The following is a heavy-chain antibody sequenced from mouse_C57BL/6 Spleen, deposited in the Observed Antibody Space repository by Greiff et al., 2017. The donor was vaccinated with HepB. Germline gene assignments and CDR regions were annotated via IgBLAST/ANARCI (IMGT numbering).Heavy chain of an antibody. Sequence: EVQRVESGGGLVKPGGSLKLSCAASGFTFSSYAMSWVRQTPEKRLEWVATISDGGSYTYYPDNVKGRFTISRDNAKNNLYLQMSHLKSEDTAIYYCARAGYDPWFAYWGQGTLVTVSA. J-gene: IGHJ3*01. CDR3: ARAGYDPWFAY. CDR1: GFTFSSYA. D-gene: IGHD2-10*02. CDR2: ISDGGSYT. V-gene: IGHV5-4*01.